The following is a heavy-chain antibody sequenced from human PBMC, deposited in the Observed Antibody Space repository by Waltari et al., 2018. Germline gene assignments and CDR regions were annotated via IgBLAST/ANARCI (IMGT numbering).Heavy chain of an antibody. J-gene: IGHJ6*03. D-gene: IGHD6-13*01. CDR3: ARSVAAHRYYYYYMDV. CDR1: GFTFSSYG. V-gene: IGHV3-33*01. Sequence: QVQLVESGGGVVQPGRSLRLSCAASGFTFSSYGMHWVRQAPGKGLEWVAVIWYDGSNKYYADSVKGRFTISRDNSKNTLYLQMNSLRAEDTAVYYCARSVAAHRYYYYYMDVWGKGTTVTVSS. CDR2: IWYDGSNK.